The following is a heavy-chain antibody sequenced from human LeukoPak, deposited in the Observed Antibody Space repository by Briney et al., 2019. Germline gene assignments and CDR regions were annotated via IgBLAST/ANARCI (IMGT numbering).Heavy chain of an antibody. CDR1: GFTVSSNY. V-gene: IGHV3-53*01. CDR2: IYSGGST. D-gene: IGHD3-10*01. CDR3: ARETHTMVRGVPDY. J-gene: IGHJ4*02. Sequence: GGSLRLSCAASGFTVSSNYMSWVRQAPGKGLEWVSVIYSGGSTYYADSVKGRFTISRDNSKNTLYLQMNSLRAEDTAVYYCARETHTMVRGVPDYWGQGTLVTVSS.